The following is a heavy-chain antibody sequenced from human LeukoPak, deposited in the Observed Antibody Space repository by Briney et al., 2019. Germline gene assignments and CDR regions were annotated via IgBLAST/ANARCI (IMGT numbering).Heavy chain of an antibody. CDR2: IYSGGST. V-gene: IGHV3-53*01. CDR1: GFTVSSNY. CDR3: ARVGVVPAAIPDGFDI. J-gene: IGHJ3*02. Sequence: PGGPLRLSCAASGFTVSSNYMSWVRQAPGKGLEWVSVIYSGGSTYYADSVKGRFTISRDNSKNALYLQMNSLTAEDTAVYYCARVGVVPAAIPDGFDIWGQGTMVTVSS. D-gene: IGHD2-2*01.